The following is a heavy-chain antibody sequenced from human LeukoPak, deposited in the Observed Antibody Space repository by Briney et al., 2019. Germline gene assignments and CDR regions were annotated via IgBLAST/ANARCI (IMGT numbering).Heavy chain of an antibody. J-gene: IGHJ4*02. CDR3: ARDILTGSRPFPFDY. V-gene: IGHV3-21*01. Sequence: GGSLRLSCAASGFTFSSYSMNWVRQAPGKGLEWVSSISSSSSYIYYADSVKGRFTISRDNAKSSLYLQMNSLRAGDTAVYYCARDILTGSRPFPFDYWGQGTLVTVSS. CDR1: GFTFSSYS. D-gene: IGHD3-9*01. CDR2: ISSSSSYI.